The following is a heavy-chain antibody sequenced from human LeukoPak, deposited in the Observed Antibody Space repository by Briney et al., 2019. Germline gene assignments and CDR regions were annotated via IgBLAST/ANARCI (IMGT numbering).Heavy chain of an antibody. V-gene: IGHV4-34*01. Sequence: SETLSLTCAVYGGSFSGYYWSWIRQPPGKGLEWIGEINHSGSTNHNPSLKSRVTISVDTSKNQFSLKLSSVTAADTAVYYCASQGYCTNGVCYLWGQGTLVTVSS. J-gene: IGHJ5*02. CDR2: INHSGST. CDR3: ASQGYCTNGVCYL. CDR1: GGSFSGYY. D-gene: IGHD2-8*01.